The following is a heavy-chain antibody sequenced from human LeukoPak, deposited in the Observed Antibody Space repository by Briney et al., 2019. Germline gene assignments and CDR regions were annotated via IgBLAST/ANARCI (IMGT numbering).Heavy chain of an antibody. Sequence: QTGGSLRLSCAASGFTFSSFAMNWARQAPGKGLEWVSGISGRGGSTHYSDSVRGRFTISRDNSKNTLYLQMHSLTAEDTAVYFCAKDLQGHYDLDVWGQGTTVTVSS. J-gene: IGHJ6*02. CDR3: AKDLQGHYDLDV. CDR1: GFTFSSFA. V-gene: IGHV3-23*01. CDR2: ISGRGGST.